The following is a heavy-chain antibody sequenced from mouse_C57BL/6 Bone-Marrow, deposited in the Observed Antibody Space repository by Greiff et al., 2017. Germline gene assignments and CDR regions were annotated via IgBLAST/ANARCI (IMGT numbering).Heavy chain of an antibody. CDR3: ARDGIFGYYYGSSYDFDY. D-gene: IGHD1-1*01. V-gene: IGHV1-9*01. CDR2: ILPGSGST. J-gene: IGHJ2*01. CDR1: GYTFTGYW. Sequence: VQLQQSGAELMKPGASVKLSCKATGYTFTGYWIEWVKQRPGHGLEWIGEILPGSGSTNYNEKFKGKATFTADTSSNTAYMQLSSLTTEDSAIYYCARDGIFGYYYGSSYDFDYWGQGTTLTVSS.